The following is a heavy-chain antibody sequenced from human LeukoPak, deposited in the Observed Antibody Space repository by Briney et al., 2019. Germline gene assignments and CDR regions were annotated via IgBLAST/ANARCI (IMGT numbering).Heavy chain of an antibody. V-gene: IGHV1-18*04. J-gene: IGHJ4*02. CDR2: TSVNNGDT. CDR1: GYMFNLYG. Sequence: EASVKVSCKASGYMFNLYGISWVRQAPGQGLEWMAWTSVNNGDTKYGQKLQGRVTVTTDTSTSTVYLELRSLRPDDTAVYYCVRDQYLNVMTGFDEWGQGTLVTVSS. D-gene: IGHD3-9*01. CDR3: VRDQYLNVMTGFDE.